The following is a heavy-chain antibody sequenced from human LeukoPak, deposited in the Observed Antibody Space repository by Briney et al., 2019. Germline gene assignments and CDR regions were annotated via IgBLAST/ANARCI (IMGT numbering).Heavy chain of an antibody. J-gene: IGHJ4*02. D-gene: IGHD2-2*01. CDR1: GGSISSYY. V-gene: IGHV4-59*01. CDR3: ARGPSVYCSSTSCYKFDY. CDR2: IYYSGST. Sequence: SETLSLTCTVSGGSISSYYWSWIRQPPGKGLEWIGYIYYSGSTNYNPSLKSRVTISVDTSKNQFSLKLSSVTAADTAVYYCARGPSVYCSSTSCYKFDYWGQGTLVTVSS.